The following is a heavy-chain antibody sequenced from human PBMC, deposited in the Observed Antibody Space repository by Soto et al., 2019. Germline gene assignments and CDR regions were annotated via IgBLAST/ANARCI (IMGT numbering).Heavy chain of an antibody. Sequence: SETLSLTCTVSGGSISYDHYHWTWIRQPPGKGLEWIGYIHYSWSVFYNPSLQSRLSMSVDTSKNLFSLKLSSVTAADTALYFCAREDDGGDRDYYGLDVWGQGTTVTVSS. D-gene: IGHD2-21*02. CDR1: GGSISYDHYH. V-gene: IGHV4-30-4*01. CDR2: IHYSWSV. CDR3: AREDDGGDRDYYGLDV. J-gene: IGHJ6*02.